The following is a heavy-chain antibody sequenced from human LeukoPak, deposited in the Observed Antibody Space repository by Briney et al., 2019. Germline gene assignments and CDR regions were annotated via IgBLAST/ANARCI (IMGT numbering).Heavy chain of an antibody. CDR2: INTDGSTI. J-gene: IGHJ4*02. V-gene: IGHV3-74*01. Sequence: PGGSLRLSCAASGFTLSSYWMHWVRQAPGKGLVWVARINTDGSTINYADSVKGRFTISRDTAQNTLFLQMNSLRVEDTAVYYCVRVAAGTGSYDYWGQGTLVSVSS. CDR1: GFTLSSYW. CDR3: VRVAAGTGSYDY. D-gene: IGHD1-1*01.